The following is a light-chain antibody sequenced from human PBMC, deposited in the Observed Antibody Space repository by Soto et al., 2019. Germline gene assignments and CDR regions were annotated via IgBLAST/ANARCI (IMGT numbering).Light chain of an antibody. CDR3: TVWDDSLRGRL. Sequence: QSVLTQPPSASGTPGQRVTISCSGASSSIESNYVYWYQQLPGTAPRLLIYMNNQRPSGVPDRFSGSKSGTSASLAISALRSEDEGDYYCTVWDDSLRGRLFGGGTKVTVL. CDR1: SSSIESNY. J-gene: IGLJ2*01. V-gene: IGLV1-47*01. CDR2: MNN.